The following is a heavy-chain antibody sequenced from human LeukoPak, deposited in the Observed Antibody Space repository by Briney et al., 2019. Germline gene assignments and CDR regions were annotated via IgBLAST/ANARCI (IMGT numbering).Heavy chain of an antibody. CDR1: GGSLSSDY. CDR3: ARTTEGGYTYDYFYYYYMDV. Sequence: SESLSLSCSVHGGSLSSDYWGWMRRPPGKGLEWIGYIYYSGSTNYNPSPKSRVTISVDTSKTQFSLKLSSATAADTAVYYCARTTEGGYTYDYFYYYYMDVWGKGTTVTISS. D-gene: IGHD5-18*01. J-gene: IGHJ6*03. V-gene: IGHV4-59*01. CDR2: IYYSGST.